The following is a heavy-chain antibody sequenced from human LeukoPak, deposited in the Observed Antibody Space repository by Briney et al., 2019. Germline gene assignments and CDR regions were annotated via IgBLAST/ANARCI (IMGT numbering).Heavy chain of an antibody. D-gene: IGHD5-24*01. CDR2: ISWNSGSI. CDR3: AKKRWLHSPFDY. J-gene: IGHJ4*02. CDR1: GFTFDDYA. Sequence: GGSLRLSCAASGFTFDDYAMHWVRQAPGKGLEWVSGISWNSGSIGYADSVKGRFTISRDNSKNTLYLQMNSLRAEDTAVYYCAKKRWLHSPFDYWGQGTLVTVSS. V-gene: IGHV3-9*01.